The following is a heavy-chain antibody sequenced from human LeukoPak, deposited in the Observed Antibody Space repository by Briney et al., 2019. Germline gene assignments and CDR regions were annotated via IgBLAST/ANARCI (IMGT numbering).Heavy chain of an antibody. CDR3: ARHPRSPTGTITFGY. CDR2: IYYSGSI. D-gene: IGHD1-1*01. CDR1: GGSISSSSCY. J-gene: IGHJ4*02. Sequence: SETLSLTCTVSGGSISSSSCYWGWIRQPPGKGLEWIGSIYYSGSIYYNPSLKSRVTISVDTSKNQFSLKLSSVTAADTAVYYCARHPRSPTGTITFGYWGQGTLATVSS. V-gene: IGHV4-39*01.